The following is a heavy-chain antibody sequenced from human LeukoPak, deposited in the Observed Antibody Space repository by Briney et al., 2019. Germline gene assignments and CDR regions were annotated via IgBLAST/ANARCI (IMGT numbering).Heavy chain of an antibody. V-gene: IGHV4-59*08. D-gene: IGHD3/OR15-3a*01. J-gene: IGHJ4*02. CDR1: GGSISSYY. CDR2: IYYSGST. Sequence: SETLSLTCTVSGGSISSYYWSWIRQPPGKGLEWIGYIYYSGSTNYNHSLKSRVTISVDTSKNQFSLKLSSVTAADTAVYYCARQTGSGLFILPGGQGTLVTVSS. CDR3: ARQTGSGLFILP.